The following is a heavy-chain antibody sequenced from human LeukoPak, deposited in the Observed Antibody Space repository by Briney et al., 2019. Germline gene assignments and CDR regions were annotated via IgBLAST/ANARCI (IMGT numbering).Heavy chain of an antibody. Sequence: SVKVSCKASGGTFSSYAISWVRQAPGQGLEWMGGIIPIFGTANYAQKFQGRVTITTDESTSTAYMELSSLRSEDTAVYYCARAIAPKTGPNYFDYWGQGTLVTVSS. CDR3: ARAIAPKTGPNYFDY. CDR1: GGTFSSYA. CDR2: IIPIFGTA. J-gene: IGHJ4*02. D-gene: IGHD7-27*01. V-gene: IGHV1-69*05.